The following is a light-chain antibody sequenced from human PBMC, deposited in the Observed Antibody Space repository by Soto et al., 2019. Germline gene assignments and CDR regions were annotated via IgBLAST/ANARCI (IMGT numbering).Light chain of an antibody. CDR1: QTVNY. V-gene: IGKV3-11*02. Sequence: IVLTQSPATLSLSPGESATLSCRASQTVNYLAWYQQQPGHAPRLLIYDASIRATGVPARFSGSGSGRDVTLTISSLEHEDYAVYYCQQRGTWPPLTFGGGTKVEIK. CDR2: DAS. CDR3: QQRGTWPPLT. J-gene: IGKJ4*01.